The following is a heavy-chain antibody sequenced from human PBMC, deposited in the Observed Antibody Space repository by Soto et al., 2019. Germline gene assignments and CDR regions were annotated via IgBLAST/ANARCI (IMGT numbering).Heavy chain of an antibody. V-gene: IGHV4-59*01. CDR1: GGSITSSY. J-gene: IGHJ6*02. CDR3: ARGEDAFFYYGLDV. Sequence: QVQLQESGPRLVKPSATLSLTCTVSGGSITSSYWSWIRRPPGKGLEWIAYIYDTGISGYTPSTSYNPSLKSRVTMSVYTSKSQFSLKLTSVTAADTAVYYCARGEDAFFYYGLDVWGQGITVTVSS. CDR2: IYDTGISGYTPST.